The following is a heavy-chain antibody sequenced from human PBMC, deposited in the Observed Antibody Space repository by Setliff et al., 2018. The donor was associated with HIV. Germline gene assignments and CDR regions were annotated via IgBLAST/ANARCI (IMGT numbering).Heavy chain of an antibody. V-gene: IGHV4-31*03. CDR2: IYTTGTT. CDR1: SDSIRYDGHY. Sequence: SETLSLTCTVSSDSIRYDGHYWTWIRQSPGKGLEYIGYIYTTGTTDRSPSLKSRVSISIDNSRKRFSLRLNSVTAADTAVYYCARETYYYDSIGYWRSDAFDVWGQGTMVTVSS. CDR3: ARETYYYDSIGYWRSDAFDV. D-gene: IGHD3-22*01. J-gene: IGHJ3*01.